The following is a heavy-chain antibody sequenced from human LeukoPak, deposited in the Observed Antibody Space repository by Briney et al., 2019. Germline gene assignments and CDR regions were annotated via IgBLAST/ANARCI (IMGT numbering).Heavy chain of an antibody. V-gene: IGHV5-51*01. D-gene: IGHD5-18*01. Sequence: TSYWIGXVRQRPXXXXEWMVIIYPGHSDTRYSPSFQGQVTISADKSISTAYLQWSSLKASDTAMHYCARRGSYGFFDYWGQGTLVTVSS. CDR1: TSYW. CDR2: IYPGHSDT. CDR3: ARRGSYGFFDY. J-gene: IGHJ4*02.